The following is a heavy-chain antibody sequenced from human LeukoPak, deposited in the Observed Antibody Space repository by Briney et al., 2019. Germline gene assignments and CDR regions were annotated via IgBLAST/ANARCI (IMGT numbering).Heavy chain of an antibody. D-gene: IGHD3-10*01. CDR1: GFTFSRYA. CDR2: ISGSGGST. CDR3: AKDHVTMVRGVINDYFDY. V-gene: IGHV3-23*01. J-gene: IGHJ4*02. Sequence: GGSLRLSCAASGFTFSRYAMSWVRQAPGKGLEWVSAISGSGGSTYYADSVKGRFTISRDNSKNTLYLQMNSLRAEDTAVYYCAKDHVTMVRGVINDYFDYWGQGTLVTVSS.